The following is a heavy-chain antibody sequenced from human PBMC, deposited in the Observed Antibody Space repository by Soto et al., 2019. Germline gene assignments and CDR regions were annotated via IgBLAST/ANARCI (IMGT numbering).Heavy chain of an antibody. J-gene: IGHJ4*02. Sequence: QVHLVESGGGLVKPGGSLRLACAASGFTFSDYYMSWIRQAPGKGLEWISYISSTSSYISYADSVKGRFTISRDNAKKSLYLQMNSLRAEDTAIYYCARGGRDGYKYDYWGQGTLVTVSS. CDR2: ISSTSSYI. V-gene: IGHV3-11*06. CDR1: GFTFSDYY. D-gene: IGHD5-12*01. CDR3: ARGGRDGYKYDY.